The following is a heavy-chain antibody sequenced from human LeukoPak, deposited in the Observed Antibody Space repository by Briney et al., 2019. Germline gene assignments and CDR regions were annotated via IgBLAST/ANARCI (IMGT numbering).Heavy chain of an antibody. Sequence: PSETLSLTCAVYGGSFSGYYWIWIRQPPGKGLEWIGEINHSGSTNYNPSLKSRVTISVDTSKNQFSLKLNSVTAADTAVYYCARGGYYSSGNDFRFDPWGQGTLVTLSS. CDR1: GGSFSGYY. V-gene: IGHV4-34*01. CDR3: ARGGYYSSGNDFRFDP. J-gene: IGHJ5*02. D-gene: IGHD3-10*01. CDR2: INHSGST.